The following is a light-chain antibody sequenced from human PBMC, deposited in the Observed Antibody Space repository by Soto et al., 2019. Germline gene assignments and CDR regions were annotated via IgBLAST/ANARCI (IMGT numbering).Light chain of an antibody. CDR3: QQLNTYPPP. Sequence: IQLTQSPSSLSASVGDRVTITCRASQDISTYLAWYQQKPGKAPELLIYTASTLQSVVPSRFSGSGSGTDFTLTISSLQSEDFATYYCQQLNTYPPPFGGGTKVEIK. CDR2: TAS. J-gene: IGKJ4*01. V-gene: IGKV1-9*01. CDR1: QDISTY.